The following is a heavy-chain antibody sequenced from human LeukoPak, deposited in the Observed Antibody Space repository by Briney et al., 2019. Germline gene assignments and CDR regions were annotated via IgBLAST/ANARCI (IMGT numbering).Heavy chain of an antibody. Sequence: GGSLRLSCVASGFSFSTYWMSWVRQAPGKGLEWVANMRQDASEKHYVDSVEGRFTISRDNAKNLLYLQMSSLRAEDTAVYYCARDDRVNGGIDDWGQGTLVTVSS. CDR2: MRQDASEK. V-gene: IGHV3-7*01. CDR3: ARDDRVNGGIDD. D-gene: IGHD4-23*01. CDR1: GFSFSTYW. J-gene: IGHJ4*02.